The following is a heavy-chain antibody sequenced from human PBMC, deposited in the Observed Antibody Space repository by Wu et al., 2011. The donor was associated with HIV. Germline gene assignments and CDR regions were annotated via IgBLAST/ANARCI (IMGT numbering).Heavy chain of an antibody. V-gene: IGHV1-46*01. D-gene: IGHD3-22*01. Sequence: QVQLVQSGAEVKKPGASVKISCEASGYILTAYNMHWVRQAPGQGLEWMGMINPSGGSTNYAQKFQGRVTMTRDTSTSTVYMELSSLRSEDTALYYCARGESLSYYDSSGYSYYFDYWGQGTLVTVSS. CDR1: GYILTAYN. CDR3: ARGESLSYYDSSGYSYYFDY. CDR2: INPSGGST. J-gene: IGHJ4*02.